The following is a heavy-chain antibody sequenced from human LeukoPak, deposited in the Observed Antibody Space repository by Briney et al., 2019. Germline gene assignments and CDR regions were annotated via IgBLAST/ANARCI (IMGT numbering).Heavy chain of an antibody. J-gene: IGHJ4*02. CDR1: GFTFSSYG. CDR3: AKDLSYDILTGYHDY. CDR2: IRYDGSNK. V-gene: IGHV3-30*02. D-gene: IGHD3-9*01. Sequence: GGSLRLSCAASGFTFSSYGMHWVRQAPGKGLEWVAFIRYDGSNKYYADSVKGRFTISRDNSKNTLYLQTNSLRAEDTAVYYCAKDLSYDILTGYHDYWGQGTLVTVSS.